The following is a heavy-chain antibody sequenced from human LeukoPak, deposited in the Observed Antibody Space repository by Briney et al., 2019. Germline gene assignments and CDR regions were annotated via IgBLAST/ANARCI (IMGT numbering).Heavy chain of an antibody. D-gene: IGHD6-13*01. Sequence: LGGSLRLSCAASGFTFGSYGMSWVRQAPGKGLEWVSTFTATPSTYYADSVKGRFTISRDNSKSTLYLQMNSLRADDTAVCYCAKEASSSWHQLDSWGPGSLVTVSS. V-gene: IGHV3-23*01. J-gene: IGHJ4*02. CDR1: GFTFGSYG. CDR2: FTATPST. CDR3: AKEASSSWHQLDS.